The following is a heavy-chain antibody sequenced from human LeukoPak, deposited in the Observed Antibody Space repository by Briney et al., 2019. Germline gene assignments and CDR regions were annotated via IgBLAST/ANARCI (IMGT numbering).Heavy chain of an antibody. J-gene: IGHJ4*02. CDR2: IIASLGIA. CDR1: GGTFSSYT. Sequence: ASVKVSCKASGGTFSSYTMSWVRQAPGQGLEWMGRIIASLGIANYAQKFQGRVTITADKSTSTAYMELSSLRSEDTAVYYCAREEAPSLYYFDYWGQGTLSPSPQ. CDR3: AREEAPSLYYFDY. V-gene: IGHV1-69*04.